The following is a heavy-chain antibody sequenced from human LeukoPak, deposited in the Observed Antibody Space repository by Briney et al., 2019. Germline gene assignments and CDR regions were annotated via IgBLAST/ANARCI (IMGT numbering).Heavy chain of an antibody. CDR3: ARSGYCSGGSCPGDH. CDR1: GFTFSSYW. CDR2: IKQDGSEK. J-gene: IGHJ5*02. V-gene: IGHV3-7*01. D-gene: IGHD2-15*01. Sequence: GGSLRLSCAASGFTFSSYWMSWVRQAPGKGLEWVANIKQDGSEKYYVDSVKGRFTISRDNAKNSLYLQMNSLRAEDTAVYYCARSGYCSGGSCPGDHWGQGTLVTVSS.